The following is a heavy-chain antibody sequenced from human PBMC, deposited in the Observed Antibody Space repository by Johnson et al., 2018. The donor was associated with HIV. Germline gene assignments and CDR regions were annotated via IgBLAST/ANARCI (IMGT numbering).Heavy chain of an antibody. D-gene: IGHD3-3*01. CDR3: AKVRGYYFDAFDI. J-gene: IGHJ3*02. CDR2: ISWNSGSI. CDR1: GFILDDYA. Sequence: VQLVESGGGVVQPGRSLRLSCAASGFILDDYAMHWVRQAPGKGLEWVSGISWNSGSIDYADSVKGRFTIYRDNAKNSLYLQMNSLRVEDTAVYYCAKVRGYYFDAFDIWGQGTMVTVSS. V-gene: IGHV3-9*01.